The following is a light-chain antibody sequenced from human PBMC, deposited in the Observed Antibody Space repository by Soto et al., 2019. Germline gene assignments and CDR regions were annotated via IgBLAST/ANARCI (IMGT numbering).Light chain of an antibody. CDR2: DVS. CDR3: SSYTSISTYV. V-gene: IGLV2-14*03. CDR1: SSDVGGYNY. Sequence: QSALTQPRSVSGSPGQSVTISCTGTSSDVGGYNYVSWYQHHPGKAPRLMIYDVSHRPSGVSDRFSASKSGNTASLTISGLLAEDEADYYCSSYTSISTYVFGTGTKVTV. J-gene: IGLJ1*01.